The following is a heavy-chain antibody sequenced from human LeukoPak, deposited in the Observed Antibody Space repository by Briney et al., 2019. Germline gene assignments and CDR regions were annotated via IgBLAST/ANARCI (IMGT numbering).Heavy chain of an antibody. Sequence: PGGSLRLSCAASGFTFSDYYMSWIRQAPGRGLEWVSYISSSGSTIYYADSVKGRFTISRDNAKNSLYLQMNSLRAEDTAVYYCARGRDADGSLYYFDYWGQGTLVTVSS. CDR3: ARGRDADGSLYYFDY. J-gene: IGHJ4*02. CDR2: ISSSGSTI. V-gene: IGHV3-11*04. D-gene: IGHD2-8*01. CDR1: GFTFSDYY.